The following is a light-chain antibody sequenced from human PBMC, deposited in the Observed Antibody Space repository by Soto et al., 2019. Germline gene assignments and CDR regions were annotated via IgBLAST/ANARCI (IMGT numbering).Light chain of an antibody. V-gene: IGKV1-6*01. CDR2: AAS. CDR1: QGIKND. Sequence: IQMTQSPSTLSASVGDRVTITCRASQGIKNDLGWYQQKPGKAPNLLIYAASSLQSGVPSRFSGSGSGTDFTLTITSLQPEDSATYYCLQDHKSPLTFGQGTKVDIK. CDR3: LQDHKSPLT. J-gene: IGKJ1*01.